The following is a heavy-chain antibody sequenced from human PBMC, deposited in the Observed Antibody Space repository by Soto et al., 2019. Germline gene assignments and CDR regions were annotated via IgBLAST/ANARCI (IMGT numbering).Heavy chain of an antibody. CDR1: GGSISSSSYY. Sequence: PSETLSLTCTVSGGSISSSSYYWGWIRQPPGKGLEWIGSIYYSGSTYYNPSLKSRVTISVDTSKNQFSLKLSSVTAADTAVYYCARPYCSSTSCLPAYYYYGMDVWGQGTTVTVSS. CDR2: IYYSGST. D-gene: IGHD2-2*01. CDR3: ARPYCSSTSCLPAYYYYGMDV. J-gene: IGHJ6*02. V-gene: IGHV4-39*01.